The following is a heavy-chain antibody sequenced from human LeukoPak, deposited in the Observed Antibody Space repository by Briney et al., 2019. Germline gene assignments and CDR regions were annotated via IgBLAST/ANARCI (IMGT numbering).Heavy chain of an antibody. D-gene: IGHD5-24*01. J-gene: IGHJ4*02. CDR3: ARGGRWLRFGN. CDR2: INHSGST. Sequence: PSETLSLTCAVYGGSFSGYYWSWIRQPPGKGLEWIGEINHSGSTNYNPSLKSRVTISVDTSKSQFSLKLSSVTAADTAVYYCARGGRWLRFGNWGQGTLVTVSS. CDR1: GGSFSGYY. V-gene: IGHV4-34*01.